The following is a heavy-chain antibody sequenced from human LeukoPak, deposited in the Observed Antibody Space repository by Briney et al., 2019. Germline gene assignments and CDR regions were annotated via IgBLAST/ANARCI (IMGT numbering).Heavy chain of an antibody. CDR2: ISYDGSQK. CDR1: GFTFSDYT. D-gene: IGHD6-13*01. CDR3: AKANSSSWHYFDV. J-gene: IGHJ4*02. V-gene: IGHV3-30*04. Sequence: GGSLRLSCAASGFTFSDYTMHWVRQAQGKGLEGVAVISYDGSQKYYADSVTGRFTISRDNSKNTVYLQMSSLRAEDTAVFYCAKANSSSWHYFDVWGQGTLVTVSS.